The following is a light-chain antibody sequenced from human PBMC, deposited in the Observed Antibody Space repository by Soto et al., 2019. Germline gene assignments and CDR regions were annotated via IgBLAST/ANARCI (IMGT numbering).Light chain of an antibody. J-gene: IGLJ1*01. V-gene: IGLV1-51*02. Sequence: SVMTQPPSVSAAPGQKVTISWSGSSWIIGSNYVSWYQQVPGTAPKLLIYENDNRPSGIPDRFSGSKSGTSATLGVTGLQIGDEADYYCGTWDSSLRAHVFATGTKVTVL. CDR3: GTWDSSLRAHV. CDR1: SWIIGSNY. CDR2: END.